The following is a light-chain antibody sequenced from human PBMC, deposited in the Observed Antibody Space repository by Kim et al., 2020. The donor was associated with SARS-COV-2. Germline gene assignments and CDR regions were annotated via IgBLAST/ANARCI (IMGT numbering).Light chain of an antibody. V-gene: IGLV2-8*01. CDR1: SCDVGGYNY. CDR2: EVS. Sequence: QSALTQPPSASGSPGQSVTISCTGTSCDVGGYNYVSWYQQHPGKAPKLLIYEVSKRPSGVPDRFSGSKSGNTASLTVSGLQAEDETDYYCSSYAGYNYDVFGTGTKVTVL. J-gene: IGLJ1*01. CDR3: SSYAGYNYDV.